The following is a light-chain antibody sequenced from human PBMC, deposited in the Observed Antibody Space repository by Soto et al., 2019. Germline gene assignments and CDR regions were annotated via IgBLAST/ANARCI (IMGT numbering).Light chain of an antibody. Sequence: QSALTQPASVSGSPGQSITISCTGTSSDVGGYNSVSWYQQHPGKAPKLMIYDVSNRPSGVSNRFSGSKSGNTASLTISGLQAEDEADYYCNSYTSSSTPYVVFGGGTQLTVL. CDR3: NSYTSSSTPYVV. V-gene: IGLV2-14*01. CDR1: SSDVGGYNS. J-gene: IGLJ2*01. CDR2: DVS.